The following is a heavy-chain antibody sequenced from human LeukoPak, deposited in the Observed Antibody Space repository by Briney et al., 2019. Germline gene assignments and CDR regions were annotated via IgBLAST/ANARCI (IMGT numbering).Heavy chain of an antibody. V-gene: IGHV3-21*01. J-gene: IGHJ4*02. CDR3: ARDRSTTVTPGGY. D-gene: IGHD4-17*01. Sequence: GGSLRLSCAASGFTFSSYSMNWVRQAPGKGLEWVSSISSSSSYIYYADSVKGRFTISRDNAKNSLYLQMNSLRAEDTAVYYCARDRSTTVTPGGYWGQGTLVTFSS. CDR1: GFTFSSYS. CDR2: ISSSSSYI.